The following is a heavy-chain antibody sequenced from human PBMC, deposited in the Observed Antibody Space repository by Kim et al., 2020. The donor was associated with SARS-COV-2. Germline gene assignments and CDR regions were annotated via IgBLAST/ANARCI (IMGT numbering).Heavy chain of an antibody. J-gene: IGHJ6*02. Sequence: GGSLRLSCAASGFSLTTYWMTWVRQAPGKGLEWVANINQDGSEKYYVDSVKGRFTISRDNAKNSLYLHMNTLRAEDTAVYYCARFVAAGTGNYYYGLDVWGQGTTVSVSS. D-gene: IGHD6-13*01. CDR1: GFSLTTYW. CDR2: INQDGSEK. CDR3: ARFVAAGTGNYYYGLDV. V-gene: IGHV3-7*05.